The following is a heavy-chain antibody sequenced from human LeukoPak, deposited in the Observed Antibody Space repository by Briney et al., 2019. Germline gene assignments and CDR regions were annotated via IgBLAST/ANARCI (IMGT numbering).Heavy chain of an antibody. Sequence: PSQTLSLTCTVSGGSISSGSYYWSWIRQPAGKGLEWIGRIYTSGSTNYNPSLKSRVTISVDTSKNQFSLKLSSVTAADTAVYYCARESPLGIAVAAVFDYWGQGTLVTVSS. J-gene: IGHJ4*02. D-gene: IGHD6-19*01. CDR2: IYTSGST. CDR3: ARESPLGIAVAAVFDY. CDR1: GGSISSGSYY. V-gene: IGHV4-61*02.